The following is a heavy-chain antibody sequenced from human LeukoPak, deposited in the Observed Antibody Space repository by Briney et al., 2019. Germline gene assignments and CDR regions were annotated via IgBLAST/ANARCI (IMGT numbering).Heavy chain of an antibody. V-gene: IGHV3-30*18. CDR3: AKDLEAYYYDSSGSLNY. D-gene: IGHD3-22*01. CDR2: ISYDGSNK. Sequence: PGGSLRLSCAASGFTFSSYGMPWVRQAPGKGLEWVAVISYDGSNKYYADSVKGRFTISRDNSKNTLYLQMNSLRAEDTAVYYCAKDLEAYYYDSSGSLNYWGQGTLVTVSS. CDR1: GFTFSSYG. J-gene: IGHJ4*02.